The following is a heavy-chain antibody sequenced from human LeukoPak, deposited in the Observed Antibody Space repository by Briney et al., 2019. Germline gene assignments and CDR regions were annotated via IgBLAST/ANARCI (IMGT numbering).Heavy chain of an antibody. CDR3: AREGPSWLLHPSFDY. D-gene: IGHD3/OR15-3a*01. V-gene: IGHV1-69*02. Sequence: GASVKVSCKASGGTFSSYTISWVRQAPGQGLEWMGRIIPILGIANYAQKFQGRVTITADKSTSTAYMELSSLRSEDTAVYYCAREGPSWLLHPSFDYWGQGTLVTVSS. CDR2: IIPILGIA. CDR1: GGTFSSYT. J-gene: IGHJ4*02.